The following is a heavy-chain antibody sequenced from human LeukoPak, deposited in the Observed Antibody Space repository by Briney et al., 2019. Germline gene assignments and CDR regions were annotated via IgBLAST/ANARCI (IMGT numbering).Heavy chain of an antibody. CDR1: GGSISGGDYY. J-gene: IGHJ4*02. D-gene: IGHD4-23*01. CDR3: ARVPRPYGGSYYFDY. CDR2: IYNSGNT. V-gene: IGHV4-30-4*01. Sequence: SQTLSLTCTVSGGSISGGDYYWSWIRQPPGKGLEWIGYIYNSGNTYYNPSLRSRVTISVDTSKNQFSLNLSSATAADTALYYCARVPRPYGGSYYFDYWGQGTLVTVSS.